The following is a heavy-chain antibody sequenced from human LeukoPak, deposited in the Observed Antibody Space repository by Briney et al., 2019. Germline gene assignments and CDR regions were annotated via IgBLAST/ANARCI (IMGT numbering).Heavy chain of an antibody. D-gene: IGHD3-16*02. CDR2: INPNRGGT. CDR3: AIDQKRAGDYDYVWGSYRYTGIDY. Sequence: ASVKVSCKASGYTFTGYYMHWVRQAPGQGLEWMGWINPNRGGTNYAQTFQGRATMTRDTSISTSYMELTRLRPDDTAVYYCAIDQKRAGDYDYVWGSYRYTGIDYWGQGTLVTVSS. CDR1: GYTFTGYY. V-gene: IGHV1-2*02. J-gene: IGHJ4*02.